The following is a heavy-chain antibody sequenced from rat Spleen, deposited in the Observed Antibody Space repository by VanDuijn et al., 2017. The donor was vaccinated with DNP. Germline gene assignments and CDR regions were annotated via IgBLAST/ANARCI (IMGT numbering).Heavy chain of an antibody. V-gene: IGHV2-19*01. CDR1: GFSSTDYS. CDR2: IRSGGST. J-gene: IGHJ2*01. Sequence: QVQLKESGPGLVQPSQTLSLTCTVSGFSSTDYSVHWVRQPPGKGLEWMGRIRSGGSTDYNSALKSRLSISRDTSKSQVFLKMNSVQTEDTAMYFCARSTTVMSVDYWGQGVMVTVST. CDR3: ARSTTVMSVDY. D-gene: IGHD1-1*01.